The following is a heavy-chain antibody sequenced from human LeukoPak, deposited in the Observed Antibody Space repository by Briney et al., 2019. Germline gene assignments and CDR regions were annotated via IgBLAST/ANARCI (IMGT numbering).Heavy chain of an antibody. CDR2: IYTSGST. J-gene: IGHJ6*03. V-gene: IGHV4-61*02. Sequence: NTSETLSLTCTVSGGSISSGSYYWSWIRQPAGKGLEWIGRIYTSGSTNYNPSLKSRVTISVDTSKNQFSLKLSSVTAADTAVYYCARVVVVPAAIADYYYMDVWGKGTTVTISS. CDR3: ARVVVVPAAIADYYYMDV. CDR1: GGSISSGSYY. D-gene: IGHD2-2*02.